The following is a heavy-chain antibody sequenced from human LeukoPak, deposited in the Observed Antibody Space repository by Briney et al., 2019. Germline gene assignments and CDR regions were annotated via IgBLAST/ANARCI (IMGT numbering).Heavy chain of an antibody. CDR1: GFTFGDYA. V-gene: IGHV3-49*04. Sequence: GGSLRLSCTASGFTFGDYAMTWVRQAPGKGLEWVGFIRSKIYGGTPEYAASVKGRFTISREDSKGIDYLQMNSLKTEDTAVYYCTRDQTPYYWGQGTLVTVSS. CDR3: TRDQTPYY. CDR2: IRSKIYGGTP. J-gene: IGHJ4*02.